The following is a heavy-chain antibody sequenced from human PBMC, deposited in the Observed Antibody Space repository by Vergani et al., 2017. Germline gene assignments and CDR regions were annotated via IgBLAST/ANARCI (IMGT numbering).Heavy chain of an antibody. CDR2: IYYSGST. J-gene: IGHJ3*02. CDR1: GGSISSSSYY. V-gene: IGHV4-39*02. CDR3: ARDTHPGYSSSWTVQGAFDI. D-gene: IGHD6-13*01. Sequence: QLQLQESGPGLVKPSETLSLTCTVSGGSISSSSYYWGWIRQPPGKGLEWIGSIYYSGSTYYNPSLKSRVTISVDTSKNTLYLQMNSLRAEDTAVYYCARDTHPGYSSSWTVQGAFDIWGQGTMVTVSS.